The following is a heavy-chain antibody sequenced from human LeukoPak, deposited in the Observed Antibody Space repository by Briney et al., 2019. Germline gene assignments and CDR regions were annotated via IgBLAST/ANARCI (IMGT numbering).Heavy chain of an antibody. CDR3: ARASFWFDYSGYYFDF. J-gene: IGHJ4*02. CDR2: IYSGGGT. D-gene: IGHD2-15*01. V-gene: IGHV3-66*01. CDR1: GFTFSNYA. Sequence: PGGSLRLSCAASGFTFSNYAMSWVRQAPGKGLEWVSVIYSGGGTYYADSVKGRFTISRDNSKNTVYLQMNSLRAEDTAVYYCARASFWFDYSGYYFDFWGQGTLVTVSS.